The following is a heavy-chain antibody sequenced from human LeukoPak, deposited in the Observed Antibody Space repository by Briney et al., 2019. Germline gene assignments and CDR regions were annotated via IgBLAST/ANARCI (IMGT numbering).Heavy chain of an antibody. V-gene: IGHV1-2*02. CDR1: GYTFTGYY. Sequence: ASVKASCKASGYTFTGYYMHWVRQAPGQGLEWMGWISPNSGGTKFAQKFQGRVTMTRDTSISTAYMELSRLRSDDTAVYFCAKCRSRIAVAGTFYYYYGMDVWGQGTTVTVSS. CDR3: AKCRSRIAVAGTFYYYYGMDV. CDR2: ISPNSGGT. J-gene: IGHJ6*02. D-gene: IGHD6-19*01.